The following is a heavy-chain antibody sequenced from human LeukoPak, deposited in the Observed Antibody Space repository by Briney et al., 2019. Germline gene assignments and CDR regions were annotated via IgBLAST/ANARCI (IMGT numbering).Heavy chain of an antibody. CDR2: ISYDGGKK. D-gene: IGHD6-13*01. J-gene: IGHJ4*02. CDR3: ARGGDSSTWYYYFDY. CDR1: GFTFSTHA. V-gene: IGHV3-30-3*01. Sequence: GGSLRLSCAASGFTFSTHAINWVRQAPGKGLEWVSVISYDGGKKYYADSVKGRFTISRDNSKNTLYLQMNSLRAEDTAVYYCARGGDSSTWYYYFDYWGQGTLVTVSS.